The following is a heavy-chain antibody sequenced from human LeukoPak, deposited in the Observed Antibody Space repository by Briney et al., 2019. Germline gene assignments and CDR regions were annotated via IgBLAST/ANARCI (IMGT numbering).Heavy chain of an antibody. V-gene: IGHV4-38-2*02. CDR1: GYSISSGYY. CDR3: ARDGGTVGY. D-gene: IGHD4-23*01. Sequence: SETLSLTCTVSGYSISSGYYWGWIRQPPGKGLEWIGSIYHSGSTYYNPSLKSRVTISVDASKNQFSLKLSSVTAADTAVYYCARDGGTVGYWGQGTLVTVSS. CDR2: IYHSGST. J-gene: IGHJ4*02.